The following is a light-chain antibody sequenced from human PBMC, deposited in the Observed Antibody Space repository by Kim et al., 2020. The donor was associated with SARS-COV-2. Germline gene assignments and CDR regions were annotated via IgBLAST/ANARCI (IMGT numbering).Light chain of an antibody. CDR3: QQHSNWPPLT. Sequence: SPGERATLSCRASQSVSSNLAWYQQKPGQAPRLLIYGASNRATGIPARFSGSGSGTEFTLTISSLQSEDFAVYYCQQHSNWPPLTFGGGTKVDIK. CDR1: QSVSSN. J-gene: IGKJ4*01. CDR2: GAS. V-gene: IGKV3-15*01.